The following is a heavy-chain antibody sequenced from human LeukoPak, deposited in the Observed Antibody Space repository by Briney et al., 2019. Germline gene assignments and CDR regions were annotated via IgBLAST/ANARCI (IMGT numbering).Heavy chain of an antibody. CDR2: ISGSGGDT. CDR3: AKERHDYGDYGFPLGWFDP. V-gene: IGHV3-23*01. Sequence: GGSLRLSCAASGFTFSSYAMSWVRQAPGKGLEWVSAISGSGGDTYYADSVKGRFTISRDNSKNTLYLQMNSLRAEDTAVYYCAKERHDYGDYGFPLGWFDPWGQGTLVTVSS. D-gene: IGHD4-17*01. CDR1: GFTFSSYA. J-gene: IGHJ5*02.